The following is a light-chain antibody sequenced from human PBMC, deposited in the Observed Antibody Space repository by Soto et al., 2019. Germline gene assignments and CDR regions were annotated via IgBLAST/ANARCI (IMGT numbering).Light chain of an antibody. CDR2: DAS. Sequence: ETVLTQSPATLSLSPGERATLSCRASQSVNSYLAWYLQKPGQAPRLLIYDASNRATGIPARFSGSGSGTDFTLTISSVEPEDSAVDYCQQRRDWPPITFGQGTRLEIK. CDR3: QQRRDWPPIT. J-gene: IGKJ5*01. CDR1: QSVNSY. V-gene: IGKV3-11*01.